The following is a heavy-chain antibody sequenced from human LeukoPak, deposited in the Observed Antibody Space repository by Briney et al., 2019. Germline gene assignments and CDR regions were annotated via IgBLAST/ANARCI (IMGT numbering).Heavy chain of an antibody. CDR3: AREHFDY. CDR1: GYSISSNYY. V-gene: IGHV4-38-2*02. CDR2: FYHSGNT. J-gene: IGHJ4*02. Sequence: SETLSLTCAVSGYSISSNYYWGWIRQPPGKGLEWIGCFYHSGNTYYNPSLKSRVTISVDTSKNQFSLKLSSVTAAGTAVYYCAREHFDYWGQGALVTVSS.